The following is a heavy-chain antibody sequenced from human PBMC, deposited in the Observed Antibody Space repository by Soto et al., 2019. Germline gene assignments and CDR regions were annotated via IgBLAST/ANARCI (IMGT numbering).Heavy chain of an antibody. V-gene: IGHV3-23*01. D-gene: IGHD3-10*01. CDR2: ISGSGGST. CDR3: AKDAGSYYYGSGSLGGYWYFDL. Sequence: PGGSLRLSCAASGFTFSSYAMSWVRQAPGKGLEWVSAISGSGGSTYYADSVKGRFTISRDNSKNTLYLQMNSLRAEDTAVYYCAKDAGSYYYGSGSLGGYWYFDLWGRGTLVTVS. J-gene: IGHJ2*01. CDR1: GFTFSSYA.